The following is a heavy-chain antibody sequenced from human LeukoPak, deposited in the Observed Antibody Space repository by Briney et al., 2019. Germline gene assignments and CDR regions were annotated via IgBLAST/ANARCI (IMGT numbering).Heavy chain of an antibody. D-gene: IGHD3-22*01. CDR2: INHSGST. Sequence: SETLSLTCAVYGGSFSGYYWSWLRQPPGKGLEWIGEINHSGSTNYNPSLKSRVTISVDTSKNQFSLKLSSVTAADTAVYYCASQTYYYDSSGYYDYWGQGTLVTVSS. CDR3: ASQTYYYDSSGYYDY. V-gene: IGHV4-34*01. CDR1: GGSFSGYY. J-gene: IGHJ4*02.